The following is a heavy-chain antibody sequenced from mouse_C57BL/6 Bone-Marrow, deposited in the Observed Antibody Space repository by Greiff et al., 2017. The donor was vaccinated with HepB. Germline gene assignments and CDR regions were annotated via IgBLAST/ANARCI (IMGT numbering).Heavy chain of an antibody. CDR1: GYTFTSYW. J-gene: IGHJ3*01. V-gene: IGHV1-59*01. CDR3: ASGGRFAY. D-gene: IGHD3-3*01. Sequence: QVQLQQPGAELVRPGTSVKLSCKASGYTFTSYWMHWVKQRPGQGLEWIGVIDPSDSYTNYNQKFKGKATLTVDTSSSTAYMQLSSLTSEDSAVYWCASGGRFAYWGRGTLVTVSA. CDR2: IDPSDSYT.